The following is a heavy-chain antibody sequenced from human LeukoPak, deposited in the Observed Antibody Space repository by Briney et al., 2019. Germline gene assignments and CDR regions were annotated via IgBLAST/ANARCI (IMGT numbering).Heavy chain of an antibody. Sequence: GGSLRLSCAASGFTFTRHAMSWVRQAPGKGLEWVSGIGAGGRNTYYADSVQGRFTISRDNSQDKLFLQMNSLRDDDTAIYYCTKEPELLPSGDWFDPWGQGTLVTVSS. CDR1: GFTFTRHA. CDR2: IGAGGRNT. J-gene: IGHJ5*02. D-gene: IGHD1-14*01. CDR3: TKEPELLPSGDWFDP. V-gene: IGHV3-23*01.